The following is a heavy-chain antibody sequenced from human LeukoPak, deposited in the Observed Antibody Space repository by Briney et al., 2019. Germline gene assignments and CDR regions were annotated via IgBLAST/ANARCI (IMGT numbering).Heavy chain of an antibody. J-gene: IGHJ4*02. CDR2: IYSGGST. V-gene: IGHV3-53*04. CDR1: EFTVSSNY. CDR3: ATSAGEDFEY. Sequence: PGGSLRLSCAASEFTVSSNYMSWVRQAPGKGLEWVSVIYSGGSTFYADSVKGRFTISRHSSKNTMYLQMNSLRTEDTAMYYCATSAGEDFEYWGRGALVTDSS. D-gene: IGHD3-10*01.